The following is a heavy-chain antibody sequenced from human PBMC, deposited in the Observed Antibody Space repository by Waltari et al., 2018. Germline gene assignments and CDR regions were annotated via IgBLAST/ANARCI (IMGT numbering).Heavy chain of an antibody. V-gene: IGHV4-34*01. CDR3: ARVKSGFDS. J-gene: IGHJ4*02. Sequence: QVQLKQWGAGLLKISETLSLTCDVSGGSFTTNYWSWIRQSPVKGLEWIGESYHTGSHNYNPSLQNRVTISVDRSKSLFSLEVTSITAADAAIYYCARVKSGFDSWGQGTVVTVSS. CDR2: SYHTGSH. CDR1: GGSFTTNY.